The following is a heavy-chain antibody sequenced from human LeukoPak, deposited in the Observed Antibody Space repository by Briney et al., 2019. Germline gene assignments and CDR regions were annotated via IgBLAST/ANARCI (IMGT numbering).Heavy chain of an antibody. Sequence: SGPTLVNPTQPLTLTCTFSGFSLSTGGMCVGWIRQPPGKALEWLALIDWDDDKYYSTSLKTRLTISKDTSKNQVVLTMTNMDPVDTATYYCARTAYYYDSSGYYSIGDFQHWGQGTLVTVSS. J-gene: IGHJ1*01. CDR1: GFSLSTGGMC. CDR2: IDWDDDK. V-gene: IGHV2-70*01. D-gene: IGHD3-22*01. CDR3: ARTAYYYDSSGYYSIGDFQH.